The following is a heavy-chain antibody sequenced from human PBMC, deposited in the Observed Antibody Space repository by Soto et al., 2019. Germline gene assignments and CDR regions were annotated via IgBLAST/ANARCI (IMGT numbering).Heavy chain of an antibody. CDR3: AREGSGATDY. J-gene: IGHJ4*02. V-gene: IGHV4-38-2*02. CDR1: VYSISSGYN. CDR2: IYHTVNT. D-gene: IGHD1-26*01. Sequence: PSETLSLTGSVSVYSISSGYNWVWIRQPPGKGLEWIGSIYHTVNTMTNPSLQSRLTIAVETSKNQFSLSVRSVTAADTAVYFCAREGSGATDYWGQGTLVTVSS.